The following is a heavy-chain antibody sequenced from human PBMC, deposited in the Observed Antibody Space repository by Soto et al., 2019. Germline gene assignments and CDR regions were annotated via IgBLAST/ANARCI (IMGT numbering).Heavy chain of an antibody. V-gene: IGHV3-21*01. D-gene: IGHD4-17*01. Sequence: LRLSCAASGFTFSSYSMNWVRQAPGKGLEWVSSISSSSYIYYADSVKGRFTISRDNAKNSLYLQMNSLRAEDTAVYYCATGGDYGDYVGVVDIWGQGTMVTVSS. J-gene: IGHJ3*02. CDR1: GFTFSSYS. CDR2: ISSSSYI. CDR3: ATGGDYGDYVGVVDI.